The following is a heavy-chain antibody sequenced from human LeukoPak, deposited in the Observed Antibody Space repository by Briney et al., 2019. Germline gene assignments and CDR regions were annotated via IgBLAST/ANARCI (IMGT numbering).Heavy chain of an antibody. CDR1: GFTFSSYA. D-gene: IGHD3-3*01. CDR3: TTAPDSMDC. Sequence: PGGSLRLSCAASGFTFSSYAMSWVRQAPGKGLEWVGRIKSKTDGGTAEYAAPVKGRFTISRDDSQNTMYMQMNSLRPEDTAVYYCTTAPDSMDCWGQGTLVTVSS. V-gene: IGHV3-15*01. J-gene: IGHJ4*02. CDR2: IKSKTDGGTA.